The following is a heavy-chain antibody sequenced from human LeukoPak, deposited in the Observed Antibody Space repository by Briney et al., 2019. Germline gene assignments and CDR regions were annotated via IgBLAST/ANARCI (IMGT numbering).Heavy chain of an antibody. Sequence: SETLPLTCTVSGGSISSYYWSWIRQPPGKGLEWIGYIYYSGSTNYNPSLKSRVTISVDTSKNQFSLKLSSVTAADTAVYYCARNGAAAAYYYYYGMDVWGQGTTVTVSS. CDR2: IYYSGST. V-gene: IGHV4-59*08. CDR3: ARNGAAAAYYYYYGMDV. CDR1: GGSISSYY. D-gene: IGHD6-13*01. J-gene: IGHJ6*02.